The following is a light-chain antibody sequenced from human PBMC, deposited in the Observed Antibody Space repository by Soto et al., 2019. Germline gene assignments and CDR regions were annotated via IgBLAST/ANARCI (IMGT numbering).Light chain of an antibody. Sequence: QSALTQPRSVSGSPGQSVTISCTGTSSDFGGYNYVSWYQRHPGTAPNLIISDVTKRPSVVPDRFSGTKAGNTASLTISGLSAEDEADYDGCSYAGSDSLVFGGGTKVTVL. CDR3: CSYAGSDSLV. V-gene: IGLV2-11*01. CDR1: SSDFGGYNY. J-gene: IGLJ2*01. CDR2: DVT.